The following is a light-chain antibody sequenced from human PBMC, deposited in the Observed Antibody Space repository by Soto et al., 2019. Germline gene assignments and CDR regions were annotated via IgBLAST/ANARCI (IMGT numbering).Light chain of an antibody. Sequence: DCHCTRSTIFRSASVGFTDSFTSRISEDISIYLAWYQQKPGRAPKLLIYAASTLQSGVPSRFSGGGSGTDFTLTISSLQPEDFATYYFQQLNTVPMVKFGRVTRLEI. CDR2: AAS. CDR3: QQLNTVPMVK. J-gene: IGKJ5*01. V-gene: IGKV1-9*01. CDR1: EDISIY.